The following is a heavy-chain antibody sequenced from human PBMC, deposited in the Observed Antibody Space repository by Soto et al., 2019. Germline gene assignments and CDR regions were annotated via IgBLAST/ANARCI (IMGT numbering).Heavy chain of an antibody. J-gene: IGHJ6*02. CDR1: GFTLSSYA. CDR3: AKEIGSDYYYGMDV. V-gene: IGHV3-23*01. CDR2: ISGSGGST. Sequence: GGSLRLSCAAAGFTLSSYAMSWVRQAPGKGLEWVSAISGSGGSTYYADSVKGRFTISRDNSKNTLYLQMNSLRAEDTAVYYCAKEIGSDYYYGMDVWGQGTTVTVSS.